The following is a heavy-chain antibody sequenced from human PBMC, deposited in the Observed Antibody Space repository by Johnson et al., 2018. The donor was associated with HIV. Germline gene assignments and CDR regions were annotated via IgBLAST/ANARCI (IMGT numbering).Heavy chain of an antibody. V-gene: IGHV3-66*01. CDR2: IYSGGST. CDR1: GFSFEDHD. D-gene: IGHD2-21*01. J-gene: IGHJ3*02. Sequence: VQLVESGGGVVRPGGSLRLSCAASGFSFEDHDMSWVRQAPGKGLDWVSVIYSGGSTYYADSVKGRFTLSRDHSKNTLYLQMNSLRAEDTAVYYCAKGLHIVVEGDAFDIWGQGTMVTVSS. CDR3: AKGLHIVVEGDAFDI.